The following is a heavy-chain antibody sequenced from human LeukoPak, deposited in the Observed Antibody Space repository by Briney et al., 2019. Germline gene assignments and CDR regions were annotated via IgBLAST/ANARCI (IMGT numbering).Heavy chain of an antibody. J-gene: IGHJ6*02. Sequence: GGSLRLSCVASGFTLSKYAMHWVRQAPGKGPEWVAGVSYDGNDKYYVDSVKGRFTISRDNSKNTLYVQMNSLRAEDTAVYFCAKDFHCGGDCYSPYYGMDVWGQGTTVIVSS. CDR3: AKDFHCGGDCYSPYYGMDV. D-gene: IGHD2-21*02. CDR1: GFTLSKYA. V-gene: IGHV3-30*18. CDR2: VSYDGNDK.